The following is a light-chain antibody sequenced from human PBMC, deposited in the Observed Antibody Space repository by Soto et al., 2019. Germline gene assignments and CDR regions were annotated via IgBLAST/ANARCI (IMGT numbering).Light chain of an antibody. J-gene: IGLJ1*01. CDR3: GTWDSSLSVYV. CDR1: SSSIGSNY. CDR2: ENN. Sequence: QSVLAQPPSVSAAPGQMVTISCSGSSSSIGSNYVSWYQQVPGTAPKLLIYENNKRPSGIPDRSSGSKSGTSATLGIAGLQTGDEADYYCGTWDSSLSVYVFGSGTKVTVL. V-gene: IGLV1-51*01.